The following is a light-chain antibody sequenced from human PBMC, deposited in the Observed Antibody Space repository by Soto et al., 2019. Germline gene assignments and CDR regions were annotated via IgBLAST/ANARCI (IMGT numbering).Light chain of an antibody. V-gene: IGKV3-20*01. Sequence: DIVMTQSPDSLSVSLGERATINCRSSQSVGNSYVAWYQKKPGQAPRLLISGTYSRATGIPDRFRGSGSDTDFTLTITSLEPEDFAVYYCQQWRSSPLSFGAGTKIEMK. CDR2: GTY. CDR3: QQWRSSPLS. J-gene: IGKJ4*01. CDR1: QSVGNSY.